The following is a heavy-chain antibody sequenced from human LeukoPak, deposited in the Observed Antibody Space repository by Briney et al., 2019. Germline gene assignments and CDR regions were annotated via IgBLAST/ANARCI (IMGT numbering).Heavy chain of an antibody. J-gene: IGHJ5*02. D-gene: IGHD3-22*01. Sequence: SETLSLTCTVSGGSISSSSYYWGWIRQPPGKGLEWIGSIYYSGSTYYNPSLKSRVTISVDTSKNQFSLKLSSVTAADTAVYYCARDLVCYYDSSGYSACWFDPWGQGTLVTVSS. CDR3: ARDLVCYYDSSGYSACWFDP. CDR2: IYYSGST. V-gene: IGHV4-39*07. CDR1: GGSISSSSYY.